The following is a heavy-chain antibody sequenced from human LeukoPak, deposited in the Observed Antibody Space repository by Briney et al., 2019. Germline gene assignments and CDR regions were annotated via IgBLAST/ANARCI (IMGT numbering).Heavy chain of an antibody. J-gene: IGHJ6*03. CDR2: INTNTGNP. D-gene: IGHD6-13*01. V-gene: IGHV7-4-1*02. CDR1: GYTFTSYA. Sequence: ASVKVSCKASGYTFTSYAMNWVRQAPGQGLEWMGWINTNTGNPTYAQCFTGRFVFSLDTSVSTAYLQISSLKAEDTAVYYCASPTYSSSWYFKEYYYMDVWGKGTTVTVSS. CDR3: ASPTYSSSWYFKEYYYMDV.